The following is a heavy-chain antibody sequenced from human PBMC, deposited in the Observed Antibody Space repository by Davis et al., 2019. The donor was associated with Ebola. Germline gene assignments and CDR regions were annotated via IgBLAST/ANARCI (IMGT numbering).Heavy chain of an antibody. Sequence: GESLKISCAASGFTFSSYAMHWVRQAPGKGLEYVSAISSNGGSTYYANSVKGRFTISRDNSKNTLYPQMGSLRAEDMAVYYCARGGPRLEPLLTYYYYYGMDVWGQGTTVTVSS. CDR3: ARGGPRLEPLLTYYYYYGMDV. CDR2: ISSNGGST. CDR1: GFTFSSYA. J-gene: IGHJ6*02. D-gene: IGHD1-1*01. V-gene: IGHV3-64*01.